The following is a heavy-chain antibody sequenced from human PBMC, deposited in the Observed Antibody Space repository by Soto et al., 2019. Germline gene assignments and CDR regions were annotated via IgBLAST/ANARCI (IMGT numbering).Heavy chain of an antibody. CDR1: GGSISSYY. CDR2: IYYSGST. V-gene: IGHV4-59*01. D-gene: IGHD5-12*01. J-gene: IGHJ6*03. Sequence: SETLSLTCTFSGGSISSYYWSWIRQPPGKGLEWIGYIYYSGSTNYNPSLKSRVTISVDTSKNQFSLKLSSVTAADTAVYYCAGYSGYHSKYYHYMDVWGKGTTVTVSS. CDR3: AGYSGYHSKYYHYMDV.